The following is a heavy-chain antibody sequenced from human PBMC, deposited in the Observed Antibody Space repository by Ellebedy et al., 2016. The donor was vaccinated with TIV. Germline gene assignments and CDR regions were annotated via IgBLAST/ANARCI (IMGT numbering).Heavy chain of an antibody. CDR2: ISGGGGTT. V-gene: IGHV3-23*01. D-gene: IGHD4-17*01. J-gene: IGHJ5*02. CDR1: GFTFSSYA. Sequence: PGGSLRLSCAASGFTFSSYAMSWVRQAPGKGLEWVSAISGGGGTTYYADSVKGRFTISRDNSKSTLYLQMNSLRADDTAVYYCAKLPTVSPGRDWFDPWGQGTLVIVSS. CDR3: AKLPTVSPGRDWFDP.